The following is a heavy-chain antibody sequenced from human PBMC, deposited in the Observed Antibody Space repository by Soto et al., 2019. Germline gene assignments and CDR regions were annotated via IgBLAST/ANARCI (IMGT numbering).Heavy chain of an antibody. CDR2: IIPIFGTA. CDR1: RGTFTSDA. Sequence: SVHGSWKASRGTFTSDAISWGPQAPGQGLEWMGGIIPIFGTANYAQKFKGRVTITADESTSTAYMELSSLRSEDTAVYYCARGWPDLATIGSFDYWGQGTLVTVSS. J-gene: IGHJ4*02. V-gene: IGHV1-69*13. D-gene: IGHD2-15*01. CDR3: ARGWPDLATIGSFDY.